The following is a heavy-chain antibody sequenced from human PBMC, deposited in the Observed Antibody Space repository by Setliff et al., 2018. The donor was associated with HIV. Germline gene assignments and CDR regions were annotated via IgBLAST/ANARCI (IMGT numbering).Heavy chain of an antibody. V-gene: IGHV1-18*01. CDR3: ARDGCLGDCYPMGWCDP. CDR2: VNTNNDKT. Sequence: ASVKVSCKASGYTFTNFGITWVRQVPGQGLEWMGWVNTNNDKTNYAQKFQGRVTMTTDRSTKTAYLDLGSLRPDDTAVYYCARDGCLGDCYPMGWCDPWGQGILVTVSS. D-gene: IGHD2-21*02. CDR1: GYTFTNFG. J-gene: IGHJ5*02.